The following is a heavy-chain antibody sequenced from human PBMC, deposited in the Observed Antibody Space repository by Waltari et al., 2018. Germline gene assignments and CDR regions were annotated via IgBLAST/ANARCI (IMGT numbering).Heavy chain of an antibody. CDR1: GFTFNTYG. Sequence: QVHLLESGGVVVQPGRSLRLSCAASGFTFNTYGMHWVRQAPGKGLEWVAVISYDGSNKYYADSVKGRFTISRDNSKNTLYLQMNSLRAEDTAVYYCARDLGYDLTFGFDYWGQGTLVTVSS. CDR3: ARDLGYDLTFGFDY. J-gene: IGHJ4*02. CDR2: ISYDGSNK. V-gene: IGHV3-30*19. D-gene: IGHD2-2*01.